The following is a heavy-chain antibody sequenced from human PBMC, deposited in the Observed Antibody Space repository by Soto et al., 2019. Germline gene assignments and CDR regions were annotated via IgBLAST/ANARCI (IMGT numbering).Heavy chain of an antibody. J-gene: IGHJ3*02. Sequence: ASVKVSCKASGYTFTSYDINWVRQATGQGLEWMGWMNPNSGNTGYAQKFQGRVTMTRNTSITTAYMQLSSLRSEDTAVYFCVRDADYGSGGGWYDAYDMWGQGTMVTVSS. V-gene: IGHV1-8*01. D-gene: IGHD2-15*01. CDR1: GYTFTSYD. CDR3: VRDADYGSGGGWYDAYDM. CDR2: MNPNSGNT.